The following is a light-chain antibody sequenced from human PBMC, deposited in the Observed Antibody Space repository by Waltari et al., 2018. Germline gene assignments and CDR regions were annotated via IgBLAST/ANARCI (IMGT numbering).Light chain of an antibody. V-gene: IGKV4-1*01. CDR1: QSLLHTNNKNY. Sequence: DIVVTQSPDSLAVSLGERATMNCKSSQSLLHTNNKNYLAWYQLRPGPPPKLLIYWASTRESGVPGRFSGSGSGTDFTLTISGLQAEDVAVYYCQQYYSTHNTFGQGTKLEIK. CDR3: QQYYSTHNT. J-gene: IGKJ2*01. CDR2: WAS.